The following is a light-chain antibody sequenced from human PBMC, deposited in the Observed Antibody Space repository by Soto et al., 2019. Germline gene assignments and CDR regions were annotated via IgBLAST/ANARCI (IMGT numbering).Light chain of an antibody. V-gene: IGKV3-20*01. CDR3: QHYGGSFI. Sequence: EIVLTQSPGTLSLSPGEGATVSCRVSQSINSKSLVWYQRKFGQAPRLLIYNTSTRATGIPDRFSGSGSVTDFTLSISGLEPEDFAVYYCQHYGGSFIFGPGTKVDFK. J-gene: IGKJ3*01. CDR2: NTS. CDR1: QSINSKS.